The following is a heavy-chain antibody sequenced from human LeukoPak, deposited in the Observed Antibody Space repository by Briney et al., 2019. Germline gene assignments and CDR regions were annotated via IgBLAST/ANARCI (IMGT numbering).Heavy chain of an antibody. CDR1: GFTFSNYV. J-gene: IGHJ4*02. D-gene: IGHD5-24*01. V-gene: IGHV3-23*01. CDR3: ATLKDRWLQSPGTDY. Sequence: GGSLRLSCAASGFTFSNYVASWVREAPGKGLEWVSVIRGNGVSTNYADSVKGRFTISRDNSKNTVFLQMNSLRAEDTAIYYCATLKDRWLQSPGTDYWGQGTLVTVSS. CDR2: IRGNGVST.